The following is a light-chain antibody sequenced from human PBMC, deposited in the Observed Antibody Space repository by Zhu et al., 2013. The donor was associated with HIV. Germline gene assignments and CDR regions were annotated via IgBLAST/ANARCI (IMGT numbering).Light chain of an antibody. V-gene: IGLV1-40*01. CDR3: ASWDDSLDGVL. CDR1: NSNLGAGSN. J-gene: IGLJ2*01. CDR2: GND. Sequence: QSVLTQPPSVSGAPGQRVTISCTGSNSNLGAGSNVHWYQHIPGTAPKLLLYGNDKRPSGVPDRFSGSKSGTSASLAITGLQSEDEADYYCASWDDSLDGVLFGGGTKLTVL.